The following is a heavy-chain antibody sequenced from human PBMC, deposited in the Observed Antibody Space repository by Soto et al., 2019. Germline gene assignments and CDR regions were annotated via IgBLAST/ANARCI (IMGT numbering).Heavy chain of an antibody. CDR3: ARVASAAGHADY. CDR1: GFTFSSYG. Sequence: PGGSLRLSCAASGFTFSSYGMHWVRQAPGKGLEWVAVIWYDGSNKYYADSVKGRFTISRDNSKNTLYLQMNSLRAEDTAVYYCARVASAAGHADYWGQGTLVTVSS. CDR2: IWYDGSNK. J-gene: IGHJ4*02. D-gene: IGHD6-13*01. V-gene: IGHV3-33*01.